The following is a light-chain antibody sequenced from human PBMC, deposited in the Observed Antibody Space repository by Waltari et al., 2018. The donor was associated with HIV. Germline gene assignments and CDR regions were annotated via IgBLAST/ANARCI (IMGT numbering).Light chain of an antibody. V-gene: IGLV1-47*01. CDR3: AACDSSLSAL. J-gene: IGLJ2*01. Sequence: QSVLTQPPSASGTPGQRVTISCSGASSNIGSNYVYWYQELPGTAPKLLIYRTDQRPSGVPDRFSGSKSGTSASLAISGLRSEDEADYYCAACDSSLSALFGGGTKLTVL. CDR2: RTD. CDR1: SSNIGSNY.